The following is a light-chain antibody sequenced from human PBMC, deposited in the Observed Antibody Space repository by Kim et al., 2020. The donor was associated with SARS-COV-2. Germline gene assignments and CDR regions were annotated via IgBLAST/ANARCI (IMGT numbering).Light chain of an antibody. V-gene: IGKV1-5*03. CDR2: QAS. Sequence: ASVGDRGTITCRASQSVYTWLAWYQQKPGKTPNLLIYQASYLQNGAPSRFSGSGSGTEFTLTINSLQPDDFATYYCQQYNAYPWTFGQGTKVDIK. CDR3: QQYNAYPWT. J-gene: IGKJ1*01. CDR1: QSVYTW.